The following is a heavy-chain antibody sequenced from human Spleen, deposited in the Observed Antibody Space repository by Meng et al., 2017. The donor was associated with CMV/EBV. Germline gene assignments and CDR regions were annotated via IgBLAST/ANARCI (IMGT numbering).Heavy chain of an antibody. CDR2: ISWDSRSK. D-gene: IGHD3-3*01. V-gene: IGHV3-9*01. CDR1: GFTFNNYA. Sequence: GGSLRLSCVVSGFTFNNYAMHWVRQTPGKGLEWVSGISWDSRSKAYADFVRGRFTISRDNAKNSLFLQVNSLRPEDTGLYYCVKDKGSGQIYTYYYGMDVWGQGTTVTVSS. J-gene: IGHJ6*02. CDR3: VKDKGSGQIYTYYYGMDV.